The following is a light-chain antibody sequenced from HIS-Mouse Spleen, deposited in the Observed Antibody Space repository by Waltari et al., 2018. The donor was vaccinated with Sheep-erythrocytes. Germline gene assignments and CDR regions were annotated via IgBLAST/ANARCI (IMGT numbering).Light chain of an antibody. J-gene: IGKJ2*01. CDR1: QSVSSY. CDR2: DAS. CDR3: QQRSNWYT. Sequence: EMVLTHPPATLSLSPGEKATRPSRASQSVSSYLAWYQQKPGQAPRLLIYDASNRATGIPARFSGSGSGTDFTLTISSLEPEDFAVYYCQQRSNWYTFGQGTKVEIK. V-gene: IGKV3-11*01.